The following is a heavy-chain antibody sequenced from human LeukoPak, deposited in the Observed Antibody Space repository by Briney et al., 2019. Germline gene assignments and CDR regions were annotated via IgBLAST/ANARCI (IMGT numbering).Heavy chain of an antibody. CDR1: GDSIGTYY. D-gene: IGHD6-19*01. V-gene: IGHV4-59*01. Sequence: SETLSLTCTVSGDSIGTYYWSWIRRPPGKGLEWIGHVYYAGITDYNPSLQSRVTISVDPSRNQLSLKLNSVTAADTAVYYCARQGYKSGWYPTFGFWGPGTQVIVSS. J-gene: IGHJ4*02. CDR2: VYYAGIT. CDR3: ARQGYKSGWYPTFGF.